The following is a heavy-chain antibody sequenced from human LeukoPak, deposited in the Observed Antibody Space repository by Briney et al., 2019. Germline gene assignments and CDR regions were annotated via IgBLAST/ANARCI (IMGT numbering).Heavy chain of an antibody. V-gene: IGHV1-18*01. CDR3: ARASSYYDSSGYYYPSNYYYMDA. CDR2: ISAYNGNT. J-gene: IGHJ6*03. CDR1: GYTFTSYG. Sequence: ASVKVSCKASGYTFTSYGISWVRQAPGQGLEWMGWISAYNGNTNYAQKLQGRVTMTTDTSTSAAYMELRSLRSDDTAVYYCARASSYYDSSGYYYPSNYYYMDAWGKGTTVTVSS. D-gene: IGHD3-22*01.